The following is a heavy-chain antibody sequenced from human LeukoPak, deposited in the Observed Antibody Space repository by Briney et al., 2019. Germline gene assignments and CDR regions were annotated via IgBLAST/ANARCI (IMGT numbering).Heavy chain of an antibody. J-gene: IGHJ4*02. Sequence: PSETLSLTCTVSGGSISSGDYYWSWIRQPPGKGLEWIGYTYYSGSTNYNPSLKSRVTISVDTSKNQFSLKLSSVTAADTAVYYCARGRNRQWLFTPYFDYWGQGTLVTVSS. CDR1: GGSISSGDYY. CDR3: ARGRNRQWLFTPYFDY. CDR2: TYYSGST. D-gene: IGHD3-22*01. V-gene: IGHV4-30-4*01.